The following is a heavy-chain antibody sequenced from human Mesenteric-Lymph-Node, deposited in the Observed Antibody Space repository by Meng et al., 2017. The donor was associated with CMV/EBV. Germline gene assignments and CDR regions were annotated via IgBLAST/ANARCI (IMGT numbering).Heavy chain of an antibody. J-gene: IGHJ4*02. V-gene: IGHV3-30*02. CDR3: ARVASHTADY. CDR1: GFTFSSYS. D-gene: IGHD2-2*01. CDR2: IRFDGSDK. Sequence: GESLKISCVVSGFTFSSYSLHWVRQAPGKGPEWVAFIRFDGSDKYYADSVKGRFTISRDNSKNTLHLQMNNLRAEDTAVYYCARVASHTADYWGQGTLVTVSS.